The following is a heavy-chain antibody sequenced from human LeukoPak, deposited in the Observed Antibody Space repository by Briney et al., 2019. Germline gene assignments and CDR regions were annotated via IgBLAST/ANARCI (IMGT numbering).Heavy chain of an antibody. D-gene: IGHD1-7*01. Sequence: GGSLRLSCAASGFIFSSFEMNWVRQAPGKGLEWVSYISSSGRAIYYADSVKGRFTISRDNSKNTLYLQMNSLRAEDTAVYYCARGTELYGYWGQGTLVTVSS. J-gene: IGHJ4*02. V-gene: IGHV3-48*03. CDR3: ARGTELYGY. CDR2: ISSSGRAI. CDR1: GFIFSSFE.